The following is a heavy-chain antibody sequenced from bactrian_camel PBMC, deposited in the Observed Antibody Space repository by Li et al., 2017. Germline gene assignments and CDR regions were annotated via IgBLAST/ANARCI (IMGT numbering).Heavy chain of an antibody. J-gene: IGHJ4*01. CDR3: AVHRYGAGYNY. Sequence: VQLVESGGGLVQPGGSLRLSCAASGFTFSSYAMSWVRQAPGKGLQWVSAIHSGGGTVYADSVKDRFTISRDNAKNTLYLQMNGLKPGDTAMYYCAVHRYGAGYNYWGQGTQVTVS. D-gene: IGHD5*01. CDR2: IHSGGGT. CDR1: GFTFSSYA. V-gene: IGHV3S42*01.